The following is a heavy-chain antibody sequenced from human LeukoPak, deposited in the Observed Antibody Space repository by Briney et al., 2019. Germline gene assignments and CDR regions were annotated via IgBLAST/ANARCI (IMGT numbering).Heavy chain of an antibody. V-gene: IGHV3-7*01. CDR3: ARDFAAAVG. Sequence: GGSLRLSCAASGFTLSNHWMSWVRQAPGKGLEWVANIKEDGSQKYYLDSVKGRFTISRDNAKNSVYLQVNSLRVEDTAVYYCARDFAAAVGWGQGTLVTVSS. CDR2: IKEDGSQK. D-gene: IGHD6-13*01. CDR1: GFTLSNHW. J-gene: IGHJ4*02.